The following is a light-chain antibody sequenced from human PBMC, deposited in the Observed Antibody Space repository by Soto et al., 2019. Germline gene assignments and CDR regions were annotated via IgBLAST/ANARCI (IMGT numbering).Light chain of an antibody. J-gene: IGKJ4*01. V-gene: IGKV3-15*01. CDR1: QSVSSN. CDR2: GAS. CDR3: QQYKNWPPLT. Sequence: EIVMTQSPATLSVSPVETASLSCSASQSVSSNVAWYKQKPGQAPSLLIYGASTRATDIPPRFSGSGSGTEFTLTITSLQSEDIAVYFCQQYKNWPPLTFGGGTKVDI.